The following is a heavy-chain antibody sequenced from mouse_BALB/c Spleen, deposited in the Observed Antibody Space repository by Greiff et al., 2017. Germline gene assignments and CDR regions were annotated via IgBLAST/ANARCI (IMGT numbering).Heavy chain of an antibody. CDR2: ISYSGST. J-gene: IGHJ4*01. V-gene: IGHV3-2*02. CDR3: ARRGAYAMDY. Sequence: EVHLVESGPGLVKPSQSLSLTCTVTGYSITSDYAWNWIRQFPGNKLEWMGYISYSGSTSYNPSLKSRISITRDTSKNQFFLQLNSVTTEDTATYYCARRGAYAMDYWGQGTSVTVSS. CDR1: GYSITSDYA.